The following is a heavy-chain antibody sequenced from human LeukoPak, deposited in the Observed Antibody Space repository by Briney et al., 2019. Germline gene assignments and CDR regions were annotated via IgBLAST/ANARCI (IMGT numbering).Heavy chain of an antibody. J-gene: IGHJ3*02. CDR1: GGSISSGGYS. V-gene: IGHV4-30-2*01. CDR2: IYHSGST. CDR3: ARAPSYYGSGSYYAFDI. D-gene: IGHD3-10*01. Sequence: SQTLSLTCAVSGGSISSGGYSWSWIRQPPGKGLEWIGYIYHSGSTYYNPSLKSRVTISVDRSKNQFSLKLSSVTAADMAVYYCARAPSYYGSGSYYAFDIWGQGTMVTVSS.